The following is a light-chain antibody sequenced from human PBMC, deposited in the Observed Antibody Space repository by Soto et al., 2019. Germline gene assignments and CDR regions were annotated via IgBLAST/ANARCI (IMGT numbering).Light chain of an antibody. CDR3: SSYAGSSYV. CDR2: VFS. CDR1: SREIGGYNY. V-gene: IGLV2-8*01. Sequence: QSVLTQPPSPSGSPGQSVTISCPGTSREIGGYNYVSWYQQHSGKAPKLMIYVFSKLLSWVPDRFSGSKSGNTASLTVSVLQAEDEADYYCSSYAGSSYVFGTGTKVTVL. J-gene: IGLJ1*01.